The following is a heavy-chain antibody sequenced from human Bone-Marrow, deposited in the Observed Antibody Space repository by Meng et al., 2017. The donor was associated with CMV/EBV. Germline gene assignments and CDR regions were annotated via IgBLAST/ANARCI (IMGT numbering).Heavy chain of an antibody. V-gene: IGHV3-21*01. CDR3: ARGGNYFDY. CDR2: ISSSVVYI. J-gene: IGHJ4*02. Sequence: GESLKISCAASGFTFRSYAMHWVRQAPGKGLEWVASISSSVVYIFYADSVKGRFTISRDNAKNSLYLQMNSLRAEDTAVYYCARGGNYFDYWGQGTLVTVSS. CDR1: GFTFRSYA.